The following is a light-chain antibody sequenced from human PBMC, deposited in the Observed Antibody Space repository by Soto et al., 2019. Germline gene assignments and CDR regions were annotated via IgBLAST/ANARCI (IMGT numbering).Light chain of an antibody. CDR3: QQYGSSPFD. J-gene: IGKJ3*01. Sequence: EIVLTQSPGTLSLSPGERATLPCRASQSVSSSYLAWYQQKPGQAPRLLIYGASSRATGIPDRFSGSGSGTDFTLTISRLEPEDFAVYYCQQYGSSPFDFGPGTKVDIK. V-gene: IGKV3-20*01. CDR1: QSVSSSY. CDR2: GAS.